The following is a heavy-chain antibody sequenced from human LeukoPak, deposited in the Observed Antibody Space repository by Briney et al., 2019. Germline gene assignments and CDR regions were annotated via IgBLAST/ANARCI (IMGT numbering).Heavy chain of an antibody. CDR1: GFTFSSYA. V-gene: IGHV3-23*01. J-gene: IGHJ4*02. D-gene: IGHD3-22*01. CDR2: ISGSGGST. CDR3: AKVEKYYYDSSGYYDY. Sequence: AGSLRLSCAASGFTFSSYAMSWVRQAPGKGLEWVSAISGSGGSTYYADSVKGRFTISRDNSKNTLYLQMNSLRAEDTAVYYCAKVEKYYYDSSGYYDYWGQGTLVTVSS.